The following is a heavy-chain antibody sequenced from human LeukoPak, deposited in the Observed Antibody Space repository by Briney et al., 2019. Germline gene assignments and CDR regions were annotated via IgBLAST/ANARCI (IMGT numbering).Heavy chain of an antibody. CDR2: ISAYNGNT. CDR1: GYTCTSYG. CDR3: ARWGFDQLIARFDP. J-gene: IGHJ5*02. V-gene: IGHV1-18*04. D-gene: IGHD3-9*01. Sequence: GASVKVSCKASGYTCTSYGISWVRQAPGQGLEWMGWISAYNGNTNYAQKLQGRVTMTTDTSTSTAYMELRSLRSDDTAVYYCARWGFDQLIARFDPWGQGTLVTVSS.